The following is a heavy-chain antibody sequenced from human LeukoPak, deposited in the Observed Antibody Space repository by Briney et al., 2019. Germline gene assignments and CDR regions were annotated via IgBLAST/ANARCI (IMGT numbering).Heavy chain of an antibody. CDR3: ARQGYYDFWSGLGNAFDI. V-gene: IGHV4-34*01. Sequence: PSETLSLTCAVYGGSFSGYYWSWIRQPPGKGLEWIGEINHSGSTNYNPSLKSRVTISVDTSKNQFSLKLSSVTAADTAVYYCARQGYYDFWSGLGNAFDIWGQGTMVTVSS. CDR1: GGSFSGYY. D-gene: IGHD3-3*01. CDR2: INHSGST. J-gene: IGHJ3*02.